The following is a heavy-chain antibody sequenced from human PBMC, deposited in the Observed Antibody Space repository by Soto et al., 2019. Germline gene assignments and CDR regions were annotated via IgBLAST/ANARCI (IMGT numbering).Heavy chain of an antibody. J-gene: IGHJ6*02. Sequence: QVQLVQSGAEVKKPGSSVKVSCKASGGTFSSYAISWVRQAPGQGLEWMGGIIPIFGTANYAQKFQGRVTITADESTSTAYMELSSLRSEATAVYYCARAGAGYCSGGSCYSAWNYGMDVWGQGTTVTVSS. CDR2: IIPIFGTA. V-gene: IGHV1-69*01. CDR3: ARAGAGYCSGGSCYSAWNYGMDV. D-gene: IGHD2-15*01. CDR1: GGTFSSYA.